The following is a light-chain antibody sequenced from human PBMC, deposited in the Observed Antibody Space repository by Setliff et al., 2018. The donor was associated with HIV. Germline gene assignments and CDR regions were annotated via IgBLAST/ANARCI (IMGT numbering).Light chain of an antibody. J-gene: IGLJ1*01. CDR2: DDS. CDR3: QVWDSSSDHHV. Sequence: SYALTQPPSVSVAPGKTAKITCGGNDIGGKSVHWYQQKPGQAPVAVVYDDSDRPSGIPERFSGSNSGNTATLTISRVEAGDEADYYCQVWDSSSDHHVFGTGTKVTVL. V-gene: IGLV3-21*03. CDR1: DIGGKS.